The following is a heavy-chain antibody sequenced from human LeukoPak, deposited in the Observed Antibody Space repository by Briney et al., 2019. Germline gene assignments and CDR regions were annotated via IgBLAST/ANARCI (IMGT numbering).Heavy chain of an antibody. V-gene: IGHV4-34*01. CDR2: VNLSGGA. CDR3: ASGVGYLFPTN. D-gene: IGHD5-18*01. Sequence: MPSETRSLTCAIYGGSFSGFYWSWIRQPPGTGLEWIGEVNLSGGAFYNPSLKSRVTISIDTSKQQFFLKLRSVAAADTAHYYCASGVGYLFPTNWGQGTLVTVSS. CDR1: GGSFSGFY. J-gene: IGHJ4*02.